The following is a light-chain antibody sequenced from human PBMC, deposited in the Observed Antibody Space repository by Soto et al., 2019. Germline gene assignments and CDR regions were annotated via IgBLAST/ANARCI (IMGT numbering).Light chain of an antibody. CDR1: RSLLHVNGFDY. J-gene: IGKJ2*03. CDR3: MQSLQTPR. CDR2: LGS. Sequence: DVVMTQSPLFLPVTPGEPASISCRSSRSLLHVNGFDYLDWYLQKPGQSPQLLIYLGSHRASGVPDRLSGSGSGTDFTLEISRVEAADIGIYYCMQSLQTPRFGQGTKLEIK. V-gene: IGKV2-28*01.